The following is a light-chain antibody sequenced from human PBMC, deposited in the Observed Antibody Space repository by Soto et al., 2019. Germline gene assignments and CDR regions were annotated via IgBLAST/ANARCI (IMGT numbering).Light chain of an antibody. CDR2: DVS. CDR3: SSYTNSDTLV. J-gene: IGLJ2*01. Sequence: QSVLTQPASVSGSPGQSITISCTGTSTDVGGYNYVSWYQQHPGKAPKLMIFDVSIRPSGISNRFSGSKSGNTASLTISGLQAEDEADYYCSSYTNSDTLVFGGGTKLTVL. CDR1: STDVGGYNY. V-gene: IGLV2-14*01.